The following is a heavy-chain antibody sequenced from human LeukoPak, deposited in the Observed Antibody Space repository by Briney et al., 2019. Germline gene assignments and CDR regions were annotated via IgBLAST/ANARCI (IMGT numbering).Heavy chain of an antibody. D-gene: IGHD3-3*01. CDR2: GIPSRSIY. J-gene: IGHJ4*02. Sequence: SVKVTCKASGGTFSSYSITWVRQAPGPGNELMGRGIPSRSIYNYSQEFQGRVTITADKSTSTAYMELVSVRYADADVYSCAGEEESGVRVVVAAFDYWGQGTLVTVSS. CDR3: AGEEESGVRVVVAAFDY. CDR1: GGTFSSYS. V-gene: IGHV1-69*04.